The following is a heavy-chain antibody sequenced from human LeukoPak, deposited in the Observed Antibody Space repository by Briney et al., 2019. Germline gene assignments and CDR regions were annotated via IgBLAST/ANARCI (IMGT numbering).Heavy chain of an antibody. V-gene: IGHV3-33*08. D-gene: IGHD2-15*01. J-gene: IGHJ5*02. CDR3: AKGAPHVVVVAATWFDP. Sequence: GGSLRLSCAASGFTFSSYGMHWVRQAPGKGLEWVAVIWYGGSTYYADSVKGRFTISRDNSKNTLYLQMNSLRAEDTAVYYCAKGAPHVVVVAATWFDPWGQGTLVTVSS. CDR2: IWYGGST. CDR1: GFTFSSYG.